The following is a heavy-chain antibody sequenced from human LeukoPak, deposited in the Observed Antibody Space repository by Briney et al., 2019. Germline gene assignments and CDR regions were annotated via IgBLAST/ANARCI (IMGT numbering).Heavy chain of an antibody. CDR1: GFTVSSNY. J-gene: IGHJ5*02. CDR3: ARDLGYSGFDWAP. V-gene: IGHV4-38-2*02. CDR2: IYHSGST. D-gene: IGHD5-12*01. Sequence: PGGSLRLSCAASGFTVSSNYMSWVRQAPGKRLEWIGSIYHSGSTYYSPSLRSRVTISVDTSKNQFSLKLSSVTAADTAMYYCARDLGYSGFDWAPWGQGTLVTVSS.